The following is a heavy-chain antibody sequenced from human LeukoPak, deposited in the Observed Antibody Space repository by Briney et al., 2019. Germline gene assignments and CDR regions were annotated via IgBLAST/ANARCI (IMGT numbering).Heavy chain of an antibody. CDR1: GYTFTGYY. CDR3: ARSGGGGDMIVVVITPDDAFDI. J-gene: IGHJ3*02. Sequence: ASVKVSCKASGYTFTGYYMHWVRQAPGQGLEWMGRINPNSGGTNYAQKFQGRVTMTRDTSISTAYMELSRLRSDDTAVYYCARSGGGGDMIVVVITPDDAFDIWGQGTMVTVSS. D-gene: IGHD3-22*01. CDR2: INPNSGGT. V-gene: IGHV1-2*06.